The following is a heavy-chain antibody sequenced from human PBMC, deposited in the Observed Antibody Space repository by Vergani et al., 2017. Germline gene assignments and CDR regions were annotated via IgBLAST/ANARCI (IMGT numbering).Heavy chain of an antibody. D-gene: IGHD2-8*01. J-gene: IGHJ4*02. CDR3: ASDVRTLVCYVDY. V-gene: IGHV3-48*04. CDR2: ISIRSSTI. CDR1: GFTFSSHG. Sequence: VQLVQSGGGVVQPGGSLTLSCAASGFTFSSHGMHWVRQAPGKGLEWVSYISIRSSTIYYADSVKGRFTISRDNAKNSLYLQINSLRAEDTAVYYCASDVRTLVCYVDYWGQGTLVTVSS.